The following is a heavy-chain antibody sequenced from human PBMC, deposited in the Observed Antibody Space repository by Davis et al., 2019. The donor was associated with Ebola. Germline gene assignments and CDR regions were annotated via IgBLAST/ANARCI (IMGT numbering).Heavy chain of an antibody. V-gene: IGHV3-15*01. Sequence: PGGSLRLSCAASGFTFSGSAMHWVRQAPGKGLEWVGRIKSKTDGGTTDYAAPVKGRFTISRDDSKNTLYLQMNSLKTEDTAVYYCTTDRGIAVVPGGYWGQGTLVTVSS. CDR1: GFTFSGSA. CDR2: IKSKTDGGTT. CDR3: TTDRGIAVVPGGY. J-gene: IGHJ4*02. D-gene: IGHD6-19*01.